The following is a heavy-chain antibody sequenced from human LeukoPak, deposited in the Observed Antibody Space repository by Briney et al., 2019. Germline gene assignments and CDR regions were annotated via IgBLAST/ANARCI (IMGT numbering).Heavy chain of an antibody. J-gene: IGHJ4*02. D-gene: IGHD2-2*01. V-gene: IGHV3-23*01. CDR1: GFTFSTYA. CDR3: AKKGSLVSPGNYFDS. Sequence: GGSLRLSCAASGFTFSTYAVNWVRQAPGKGPEWVSTISGSGDSTYYADSVKGRFTISRDNSKNTLYLQLDSLRAEDTAVYYWAKKGSLVSPGNYFDSWGQGTLVTVSS. CDR2: ISGSGDST.